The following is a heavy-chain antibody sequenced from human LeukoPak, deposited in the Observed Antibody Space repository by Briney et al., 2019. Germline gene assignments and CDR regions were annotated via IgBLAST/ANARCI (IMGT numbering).Heavy chain of an antibody. CDR2: IIPIFGTA. Sequence: GASVKVSCKASGGTFSSYAISWVRQAPGQGLEWMGGIIPIFGTANYAQKFQGRVTITTDESTSTAYMELSSLRSEDTAVYYCASGGENGPAAIRSWFDPWGQGTQVTVSS. D-gene: IGHD2-2*02. V-gene: IGHV1-69*05. CDR1: GGTFSSYA. CDR3: ASGGENGPAAIRSWFDP. J-gene: IGHJ5*02.